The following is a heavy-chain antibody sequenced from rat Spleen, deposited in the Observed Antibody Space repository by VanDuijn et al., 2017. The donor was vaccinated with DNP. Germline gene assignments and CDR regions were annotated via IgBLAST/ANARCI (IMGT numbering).Heavy chain of an antibody. CDR1: EFTFSIYA. D-gene: IGHD1-6*01. V-gene: IGHV5-27*01. J-gene: IGHJ3*01. CDR2: ISTSGYST. CDR3: TTSAYTTDYYYVNWFAY. Sequence: EVQLVESGGGLVQPGRSLKLSCAASEFTFSIYAMAWVRQAPKRGLEWVATISTSGYSTYYRDSVKGRFTISRDNAKSTLYLQMDSLRSEDTATYYCTTSAYTTDYYYVNWFAYWGQGTLVTVSS.